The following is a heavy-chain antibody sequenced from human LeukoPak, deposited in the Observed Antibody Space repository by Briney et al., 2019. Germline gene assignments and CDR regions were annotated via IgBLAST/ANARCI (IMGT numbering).Heavy chain of an antibody. D-gene: IGHD1-1*01. CDR3: ARREVLMNGLDV. CDR1: GYDFPGFW. Sequence: PGDSLKISCKGSGYDFPGFWIAWVRQVPGRGLEWMGIIYPDDSDAKYSPSFQGQVTISVDKSVNTAYLQWSSLKASDTAMYYCARREVLMNGLDVWGQGTTVTVSS. V-gene: IGHV5-51*01. J-gene: IGHJ6*02. CDR2: IYPDDSDA.